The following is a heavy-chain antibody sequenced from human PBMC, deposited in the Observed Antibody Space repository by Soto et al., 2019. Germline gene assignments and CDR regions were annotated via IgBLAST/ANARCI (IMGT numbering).Heavy chain of an antibody. CDR3: ARVRITMVRGVTDYYYYYLDF. CDR2: INWNGGST. Sequence: EVQLVESGGGVVRPGGSLRLSCAASGFTFDDYGMSWVRQAPGKGLEWVSGINWNGGSTGYADSVKGRFTISRDNAKNFLYLERNSLRAEAKALYHCARVRITMVRGVTDYYYYYLDFCGRGTTVTVCS. CDR1: GFTFDDYG. J-gene: IGHJ6*03. V-gene: IGHV3-20*01. D-gene: IGHD3-10*01.